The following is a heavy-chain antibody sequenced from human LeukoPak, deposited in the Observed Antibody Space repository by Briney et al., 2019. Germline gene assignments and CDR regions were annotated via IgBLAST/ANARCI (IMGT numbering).Heavy chain of an antibody. CDR1: GGSFSGYY. J-gene: IGHJ4*02. CDR2: INHSGST. CDR3: ARKLAYGPSIGTTGTPPLGFDY. Sequence: PSETLSLTCAVYGGSFSGYYWSWIRQPPGKGLEWIGEINHSGSTNYNPSLKSRVTISVDTSKNQFSLKLSSVTAADTAVYYCARKLAYGPSIGTTGTPPLGFDYWGQGTLVTVSS. V-gene: IGHV4-34*01. D-gene: IGHD1-1*01.